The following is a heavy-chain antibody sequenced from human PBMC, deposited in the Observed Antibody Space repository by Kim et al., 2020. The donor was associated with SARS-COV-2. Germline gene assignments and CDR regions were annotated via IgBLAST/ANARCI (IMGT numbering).Heavy chain of an antibody. Sequence: GGSLRLSCAASGFTFSSYEMNWVRQAPGKGLEWVSYISSSGSTIYYADSVKGRFTISRDNAKNSLYLQMNSLRAEDTAVYYCARDKPSGWYDLWFDPWGQGTLVTVSS. CDR1: GFTFSSYE. J-gene: IGHJ5*02. CDR2: ISSSGSTI. CDR3: ARDKPSGWYDLWFDP. V-gene: IGHV3-48*03. D-gene: IGHD6-19*01.